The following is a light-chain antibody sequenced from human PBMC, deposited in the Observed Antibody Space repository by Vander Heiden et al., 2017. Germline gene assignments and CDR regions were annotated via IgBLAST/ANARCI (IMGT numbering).Light chain of an antibody. Sequence: SYVLTQPPPLSVAPGKPARITCGGNNIGRKSGHWYQQKPGQAPVLVVYDDSDRPSGIPERFSGSNSGNTATLTISRVEAGDEADYYCQVWDSSSDHVVFGGGTKLTVL. V-gene: IGLV3-21*03. J-gene: IGLJ2*01. CDR3: QVWDSSSDHVV. CDR1: NIGRKS. CDR2: DDS.